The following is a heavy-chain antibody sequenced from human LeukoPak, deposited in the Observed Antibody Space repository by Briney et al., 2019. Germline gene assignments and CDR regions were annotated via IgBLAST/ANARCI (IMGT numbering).Heavy chain of an antibody. D-gene: IGHD6-13*01. CDR3: ATVRGYSGSWYADY. J-gene: IGHJ4*02. CDR2: IWYDGSNK. V-gene: IGHV3-33*08. CDR1: GFTFSNYG. Sequence: GRSLRLSCAASGFTFSNYGMHWVRQAPGKGLEWVAIIWYDGSNKYYTDSVKGRFTISRDNSKNTLYLQMNSLRAEDTAVYYCATVRGYSGSWYADYWGQGTLVTVSS.